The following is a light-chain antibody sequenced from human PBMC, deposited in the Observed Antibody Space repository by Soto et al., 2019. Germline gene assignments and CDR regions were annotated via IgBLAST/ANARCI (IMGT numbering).Light chain of an antibody. CDR2: EVT. V-gene: IGLV2-8*01. CDR1: SSDVGGYNY. Sequence: QSALSQPPSASESPGQSVTISCTGTSSDVGGYNYVSWYQHHPGKAPKLMIYEVTKRPSGVPDRFSGSKSGNTASLTVSGLQAEDDSDYYCSSYAGSNNVVFGGGTKLTVL. CDR3: SSYAGSNNVV. J-gene: IGLJ2*01.